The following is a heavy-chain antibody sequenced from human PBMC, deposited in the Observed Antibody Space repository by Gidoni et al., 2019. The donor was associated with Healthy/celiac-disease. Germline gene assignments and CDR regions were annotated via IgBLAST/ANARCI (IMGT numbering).Heavy chain of an antibody. J-gene: IGHJ5*02. CDR1: GFTFSSYG. CDR2: ISYDGSNK. CDR3: ATGYSSRNNWFDP. V-gene: IGHV3-30*03. D-gene: IGHD6-13*01. Sequence: QVQLVESVGGVVKPGRSLRLACADSGFTFSSYGMHWVRQAPGKGLEWVAVISYDGSNKYYADSVKGRFTISRDNSKNTLYLQMNSLRAEDTAVYYCATGYSSRNNWFDPWGQGTLVTVSS.